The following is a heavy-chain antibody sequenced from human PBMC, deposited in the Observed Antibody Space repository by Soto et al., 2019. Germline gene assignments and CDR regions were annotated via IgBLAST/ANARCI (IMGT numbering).Heavy chain of an antibody. CDR3: ATVHNTSRSFNY. V-gene: IGHV3-23*01. J-gene: IGHJ4*02. Sequence: VGSLRLSCAASGFSVNTYAMSWVRQAPGKGLEWVSTTGISGRTTYYADSVKGRFTVSRDDSQNTLDLQMSSLRAEDTAVYYCATVHNTSRSFNYWGQGTLVTVSS. CDR1: GFSVNTYA. D-gene: IGHD1-20*01. CDR2: TGISGRTT.